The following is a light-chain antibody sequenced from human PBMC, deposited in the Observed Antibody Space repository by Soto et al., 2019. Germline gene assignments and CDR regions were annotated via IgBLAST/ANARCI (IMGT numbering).Light chain of an antibody. V-gene: IGKV1-39*01. CDR1: QSINNY. CDR2: AAS. CDR3: QQSYRT. Sequence: DIQMTQSPSSLSASVGDRVTITCRASQSINNYLNWYQQKPGKAPKLLIYAASSLQSGVPSRFSGSGSGTDFTLTISSLQPEDFATYYCQQSYRTFGQGTRLDIK. J-gene: IGKJ5*01.